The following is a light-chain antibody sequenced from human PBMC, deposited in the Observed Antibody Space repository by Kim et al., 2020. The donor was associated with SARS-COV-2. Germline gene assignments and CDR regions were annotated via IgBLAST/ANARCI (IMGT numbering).Light chain of an antibody. CDR1: SPNIGAGYD. CDR2: GNS. Sequence: QSVTTSCAGSSPNIGAGYDVHWSQQLPGTAPKLLIYGNSNRPSGVPDRFSGSKSGTSASLAITGLQAEDEADYYCQSYDSSLTHWVLGGGTQLTV. J-gene: IGLJ3*02. V-gene: IGLV1-40*01. CDR3: QSYDSSLTHWV.